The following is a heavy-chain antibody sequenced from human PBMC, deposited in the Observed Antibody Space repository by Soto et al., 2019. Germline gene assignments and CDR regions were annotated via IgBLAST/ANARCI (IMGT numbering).Heavy chain of an antibody. Sequence: PGGSLRLSCAASGFTFSSYSMNWVRQAPGKGLEWVSSISSSSSYIYYADSVKGRFTISRDNAKNSLYLQMNGLRAEDTAVYYCASLPRPSTTVTTNYWGQGTLVTVSS. J-gene: IGHJ4*02. CDR1: GFTFSSYS. D-gene: IGHD4-17*01. V-gene: IGHV3-21*01. CDR3: ASLPRPSTTVTTNY. CDR2: ISSSSSYI.